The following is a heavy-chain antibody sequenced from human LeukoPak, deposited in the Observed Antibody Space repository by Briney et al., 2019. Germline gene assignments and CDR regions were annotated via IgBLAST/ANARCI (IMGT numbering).Heavy chain of an antibody. Sequence: GGSLRLSCAASGFTFSNAWMSWVRQAPGKGLEWVGRIKSKTDGGTTDYAAPVKGRFTISRDDSKNTLYLQMNSLKTEDTAVYYCTTQGPYCSSPRCYSIDYWGQGTLVTVSS. CDR2: IKSKTDGGTT. J-gene: IGHJ4*02. CDR1: GFTFSNAW. CDR3: TTQGPYCSSPRCYSIDY. D-gene: IGHD2-2*01. V-gene: IGHV3-15*01.